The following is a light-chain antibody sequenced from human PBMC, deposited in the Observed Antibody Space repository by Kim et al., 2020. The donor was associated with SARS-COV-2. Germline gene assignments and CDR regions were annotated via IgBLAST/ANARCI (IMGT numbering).Light chain of an antibody. Sequence: APGKTATITCEGNDIANKGVDWYQQKPGQVPVLVICFDSDRPSGIPDRFSGSVSGDTATLTITRVEAADEADYYCQVWDSSRHQYVFASGTKVTVL. CDR1: DIANKG. CDR2: FDS. CDR3: QVWDSSRHQYV. J-gene: IGLJ1*01. V-gene: IGLV3-21*04.